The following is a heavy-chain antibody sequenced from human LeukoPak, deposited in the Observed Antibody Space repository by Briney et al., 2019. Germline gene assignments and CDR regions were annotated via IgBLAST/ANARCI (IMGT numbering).Heavy chain of an antibody. V-gene: IGHV4-59*10. Sequence: PSETLSLTCAVYGGSFSGYYWSWIRQPAGKGLEWIGRIYTSGSTNYNPSLKSRVTMSVDTSKNQFSLKLSSVTAADTAVYYCARASYSYDINGWVPFDYWGQGTLVTVSS. CDR1: GGSFSGYY. CDR3: ARASYSYDINGWVPFDY. J-gene: IGHJ4*02. D-gene: IGHD3-22*01. CDR2: IYTSGST.